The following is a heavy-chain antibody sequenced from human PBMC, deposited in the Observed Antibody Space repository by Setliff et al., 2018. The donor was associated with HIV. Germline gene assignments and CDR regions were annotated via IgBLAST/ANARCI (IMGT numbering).Heavy chain of an antibody. J-gene: IGHJ4*02. CDR3: ASSPAWRSDSGLHTFDY. CDR1: GVSINTGSFY. V-gene: IGHV4-39*07. CDR2: VYHTGST. D-gene: IGHD2-15*01. Sequence: SETLSLTCTVSGVSINTGSFYWNWIRQPPGKGLEWIGSVYHTGSTYYNPSLKSRVTMSADTSKNQFSLKLSSVTAADTAVYYCASSPAWRSDSGLHTFDYWGQGTLVTVSS.